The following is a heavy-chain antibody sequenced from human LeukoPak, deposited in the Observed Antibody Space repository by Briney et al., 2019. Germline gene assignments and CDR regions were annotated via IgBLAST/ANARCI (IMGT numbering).Heavy chain of an antibody. CDR2: INPNSGGT. CDR1: GYTFTGYY. D-gene: IGHD6-19*01. J-gene: IGHJ4*02. V-gene: IGHV1-2*06. Sequence: ASVKVSCKASGYTFTGYYMHWVRQAPGQGLEWMGRINPNSGGTNYAQKFQGRVTMTRDTSISTAYMELSRLRSDDTAVYYCALIAVAGTGPFDYWGQGTLVTVSS. CDR3: ALIAVAGTGPFDY.